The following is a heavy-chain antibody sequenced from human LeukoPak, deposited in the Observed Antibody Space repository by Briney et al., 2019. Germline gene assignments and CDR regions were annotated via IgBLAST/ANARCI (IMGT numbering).Heavy chain of an antibody. D-gene: IGHD3-10*01. CDR3: ARATPYGSGSYYLIN. J-gene: IGHJ4*02. CDR1: GGSISSGGYS. CDR2: IYHSGST. V-gene: IGHV4-30-2*01. Sequence: PSQTLSLTCAVSGGSISSGGYSWSWIRQPPGKGLEWIGYIYHSGSTYYNPSLKSRVTISVDRSKNQFSLKLSSVTAADMAVYYCARATPYGSGSYYLINWGQGTLVTVSS.